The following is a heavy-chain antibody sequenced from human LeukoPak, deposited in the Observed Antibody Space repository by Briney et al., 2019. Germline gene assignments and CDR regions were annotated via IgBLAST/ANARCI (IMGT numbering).Heavy chain of an antibody. Sequence: GGSLRLSCAASGFTFSTYAMSWVRQAPGKGLEWVSSISSSSSYIYYADSVKGRFTISRDNAKNSLYLQMNSLRAEDTAVYYCARVNPMIPSRKVHRGYYYGMDVWGQGTTVTVSS. D-gene: IGHD3-22*01. V-gene: IGHV3-21*01. CDR2: ISSSSSYI. J-gene: IGHJ6*02. CDR3: ARVNPMIPSRKVHRGYYYGMDV. CDR1: GFTFSTYA.